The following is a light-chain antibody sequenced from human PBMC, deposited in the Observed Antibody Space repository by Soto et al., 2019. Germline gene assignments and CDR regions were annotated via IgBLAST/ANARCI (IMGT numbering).Light chain of an antibody. CDR2: EVT. V-gene: IGLV2-8*01. J-gene: IGLJ2*01. CDR3: SSYAGSNNLV. CDR1: RSDVGGYNY. Sequence: QSVLTQPPSASGSPGQSVTTSCTGTRSDVGGYNYVAWYQQHPGKAPKLMIYEVTKRPSGVPDRFSGSKSGNTASLTVSGLQGEDEADYYCSSYAGSNNLVFGGGTKVTVL.